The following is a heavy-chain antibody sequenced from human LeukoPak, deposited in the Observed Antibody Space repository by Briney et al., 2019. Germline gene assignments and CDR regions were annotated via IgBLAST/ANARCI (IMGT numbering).Heavy chain of an antibody. J-gene: IGHJ3*01. CDR1: GFTFDDYG. CDR2: RNGGST. D-gene: IGHD3-9*01. CDR3: AKDLHLRYFDWLPGDSFDV. V-gene: IGHV3-20*04. Sequence: PGGSLRLSCAASGFTFDDYGMSWVRQAPGKGLEWVSGRNGGSTGYADSVKGRFTISRDNAKNSLYLQMNSLRAEDTAVYYCAKDLHLRYFDWLPGDSFDVWGQGTMVTVSS.